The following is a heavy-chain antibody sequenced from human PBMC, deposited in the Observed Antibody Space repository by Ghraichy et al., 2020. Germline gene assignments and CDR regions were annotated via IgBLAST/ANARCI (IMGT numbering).Heavy chain of an antibody. D-gene: IGHD3-10*01. CDR1: GGSISSYY. CDR3: ARGPYGSGSWEIDY. CDR2: IYYSGST. V-gene: IGHV4-59*01. J-gene: IGHJ4*02. Sequence: SETLSLTCTVSGGSISSYYWSWIRQPPGKGLEWIGYIYYSGSTNYNPSLKSRVTISVDTSKNQFSLKLSSVTAADTAVYYCARGPYGSGSWEIDYWGQGTLVTVSS.